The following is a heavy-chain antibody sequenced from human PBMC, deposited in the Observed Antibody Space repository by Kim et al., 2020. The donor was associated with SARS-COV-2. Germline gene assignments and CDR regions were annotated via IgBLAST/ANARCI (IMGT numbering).Heavy chain of an antibody. CDR3: ARANKPGILWFGELSD. D-gene: IGHD3-10*01. J-gene: IGHJ4*02. CDR1: GYTFTSYA. CDR2: INAGNGNT. V-gene: IGHV1-3*01. Sequence: ASVKVSCKASGYTFTSYAMHWVRQAPGQRLEWMGWINAGNGNTKYSQKFQGRVTITRDTSASTAYMELSSLRSEDTAVYYCARANKPGILWFGELSDWGQGTLVTVSS.